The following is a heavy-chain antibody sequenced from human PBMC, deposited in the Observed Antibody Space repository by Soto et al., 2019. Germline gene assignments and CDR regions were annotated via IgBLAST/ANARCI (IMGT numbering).Heavy chain of an antibody. CDR3: ATIAPPAYSSSWYDY. D-gene: IGHD6-13*01. J-gene: IGHJ4*02. CDR2: ISAYNGNT. CDR1: GYTFTSYG. V-gene: IGHV1-18*01. Sequence: ASVKVSCKASGYTFTSYGISWVRQAPGQGLEWMGWISAYNGNTNYAQKLQGRVTMTTDTSTSTVYMELRSLRSDDTAVYYCATIAPPAYSSSWYDYWGQGTLVTVSS.